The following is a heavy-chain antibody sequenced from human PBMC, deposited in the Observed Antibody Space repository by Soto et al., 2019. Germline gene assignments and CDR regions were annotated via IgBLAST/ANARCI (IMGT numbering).Heavy chain of an antibody. J-gene: IGHJ6*02. CDR2: ISGYNGNT. D-gene: IGHD3-10*01. V-gene: IGHV1-18*01. CDR1: GYTFSSYG. CDR3: ARDDFVVRGVYYYYGMDV. Sequence: QAQLVQSGAEVKKPGASVKVSCKASGYTFSSYGITWVRQAPGQGLEWMAWISGYNGNTNYAQNLQGRVTMTADTSTNTAYMELRSLRSDDTTVYYCARDDFVVRGVYYYYGMDVWGQGTTVTASS.